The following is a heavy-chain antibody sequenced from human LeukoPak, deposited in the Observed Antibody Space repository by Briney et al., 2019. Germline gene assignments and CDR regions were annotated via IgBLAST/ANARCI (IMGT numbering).Heavy chain of an antibody. D-gene: IGHD3-9*01. J-gene: IGHJ4*02. V-gene: IGHV1-24*01. CDR1: GYNLTELS. CDR3: AAGGFYDLLPY. CDR2: FDPGDGAM. Sequence: RASVKVSCKVSGYNLTELSMQWVRQAPGKGLEWMGGFDPGDGAMVYAQRFQGRVTMTEDTSTDTVYMELSSLKSEDTAVYYCAAGGFYDLLPYWGQGTLVTVSS.